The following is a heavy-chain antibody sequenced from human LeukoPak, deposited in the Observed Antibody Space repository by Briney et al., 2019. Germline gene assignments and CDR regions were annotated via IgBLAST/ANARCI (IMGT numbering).Heavy chain of an antibody. D-gene: IGHD3-10*01. CDR1: GGSISNSNYY. CDR2: INYGGTT. CDR3: ARYVVYGSGKYYFDY. J-gene: IGHJ4*02. Sequence: SETLSLTCKVSGGSISNSNYYWSWIRQPPGKELEWLASINYGGTTYYNPSLKSRVTISVDTSKNQFSLRLSSVTAADTAVYLCARYVVYGSGKYYFDYWGQGSLVTVSS. V-gene: IGHV4-39*01.